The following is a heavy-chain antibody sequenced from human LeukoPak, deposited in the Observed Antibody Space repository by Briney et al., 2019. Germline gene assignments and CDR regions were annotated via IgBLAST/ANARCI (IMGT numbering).Heavy chain of an antibody. V-gene: IGHV3-21*01. CDR2: ITTSSSYI. J-gene: IGHJ4*02. CDR3: ARDTGDYHNYSWYFDY. Sequence: PGGSLRLSCAASGFTFSSYSMNWVRQAPGKGLEWVSSITTSSSYIYYADLVKGRFTISRDNAKNSLYLQMNSLRAEDTAVYYCARDTGDYHNYSWYFDYWGQGNLVTVSS. CDR1: GFTFSSYS. D-gene: IGHD4-11*01.